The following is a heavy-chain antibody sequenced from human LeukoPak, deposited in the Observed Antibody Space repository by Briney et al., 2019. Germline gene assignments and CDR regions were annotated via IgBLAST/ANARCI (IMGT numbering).Heavy chain of an antibody. Sequence: VKVSCKASGYTFTSYGISWVRQAPGQGLEWMGWISAYKGNTNYAQKLQGRVTMTTDTSTSTAYMELRSLRSDDTAVYYCARDRTSYYDFDYWGQGTLVTVSS. D-gene: IGHD3-3*01. CDR2: ISAYKGNT. V-gene: IGHV1-18*01. CDR1: GYTFTSYG. J-gene: IGHJ4*02. CDR3: ARDRTSYYDFDY.